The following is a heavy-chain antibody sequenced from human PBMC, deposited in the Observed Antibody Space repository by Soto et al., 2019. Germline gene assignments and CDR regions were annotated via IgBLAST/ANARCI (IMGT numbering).Heavy chain of an antibody. Sequence: QVQLVQSGAEVKKPGSSVKVSCKASGGTFSSYAISWVRQAPGQGLEWMGGIIPIFGTANYAQKFQGRVTITADEPTGSPYVELSSLRSTGTAVYYWASSVAKYYYYGMDVLGEGTPVTVS. D-gene: IGHD5-12*01. J-gene: IGHJ6*02. CDR1: GGTFSSYA. V-gene: IGHV1-69*12. CDR3: ASSVAKYYYYGMDV. CDR2: IIPIFGTA.